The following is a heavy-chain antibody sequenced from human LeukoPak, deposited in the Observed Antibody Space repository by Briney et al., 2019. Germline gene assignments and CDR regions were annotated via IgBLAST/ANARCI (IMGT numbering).Heavy chain of an antibody. CDR3: ARAAIFGVVTNWFDP. V-gene: IGHV1-69*05. CDR1: GGTFSSYA. D-gene: IGHD3-3*01. Sequence: SVKVSCKASGGTFSSYAISWVRHAPGQGLEWMGQIIPIFGTANYAQKFQGRVTITTDESTSTAYMELRSVRSEDTAVDYCARAAIFGVVTNWFDPWGQGTLVTVSS. J-gene: IGHJ5*02. CDR2: IIPIFGTA.